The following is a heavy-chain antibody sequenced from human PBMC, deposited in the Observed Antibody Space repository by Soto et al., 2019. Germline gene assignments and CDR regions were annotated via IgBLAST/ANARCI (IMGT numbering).Heavy chain of an antibody. J-gene: IGHJ1*01. Sequence: QVQLVESGGGVVQPEGSLRLSCAASGFSFSDYGMHWVRQAPGKGLEWVAVIWYDGSKKYYADSVKGRFTTSRDNSKNTLYLQMNSLRAEDTDVYYCAIPDSSSGPGYFQDWGQGTLVTVSS. CDR3: AIPDSSSGPGYFQD. CDR2: IWYDGSKK. D-gene: IGHD6-6*01. V-gene: IGHV3-33*01. CDR1: GFSFSDYG.